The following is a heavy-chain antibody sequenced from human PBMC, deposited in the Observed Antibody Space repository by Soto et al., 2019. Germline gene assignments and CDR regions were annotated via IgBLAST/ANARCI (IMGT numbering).Heavy chain of an antibody. CDR1: GFTFCSYS. V-gene: IGHV3-48*01. D-gene: IGHD3-9*01. J-gene: IGHJ4*02. CDR2: ISSSSSTI. CDR3: ARAFRYFDGEHNDY. Sequence: GSLRLSCAASGFTFCSYSMNWVRQAPGKGLEWVSYISSSSSTIYYADSVKGRFTISRDNAKNSLYLQMNSLRAEDTAVYYCARAFRYFDGEHNDYWGQGTLVTVSS.